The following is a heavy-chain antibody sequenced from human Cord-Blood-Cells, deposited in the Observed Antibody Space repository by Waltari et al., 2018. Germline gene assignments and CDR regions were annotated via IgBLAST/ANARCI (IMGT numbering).Heavy chain of an antibody. J-gene: IGHJ2*01. CDR2: IKQDGSEK. V-gene: IGHV3-7*01. CDR3: ARDPKTLWYFDL. CDR1: GFTFSRYG. Sequence: EVQLVESGGGLVQPGGSLRLSCAASGFTFSRYGMSWVRQAPGNGLEWVANIKQDGSEKDYVDSVKGRFTISRDNAKNSLYLQMNSLRAEDTAVYYCARDPKTLWYFDLWGRGTLVTVSS.